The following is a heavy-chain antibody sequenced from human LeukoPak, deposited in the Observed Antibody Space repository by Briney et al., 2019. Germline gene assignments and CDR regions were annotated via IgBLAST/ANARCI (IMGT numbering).Heavy chain of an antibody. CDR2: IYYSGST. J-gene: IGHJ4*02. CDR1: GGPISSSSYY. D-gene: IGHD1-1*01. V-gene: IGHV4-61*01. CDR3: ARSSRTGDFDY. Sequence: SETLSLTCTVSGGPISSSSYYWSWIRQPPGKGLEWIGYIYYSGSTNYNPSLKSRVTISVDTSKNQFSLKLSSVTAADTAVYYCARSSRTGDFDYWGQGTLVTVSS.